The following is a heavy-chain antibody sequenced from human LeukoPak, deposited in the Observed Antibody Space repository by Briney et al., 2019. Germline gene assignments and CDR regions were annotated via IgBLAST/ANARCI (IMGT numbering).Heavy chain of an antibody. CDR2: IYTSGST. V-gene: IGHV4-61*02. Sequence: SQTLSLTCTVSGGSISSGSYYWSWIRQPAGKGLEWIGRIYTSGSTNYNPSLKSRVTISVDTSKNQFSLKQSSVTAADTAVYYCARETDDSSGYSYPYYYYGMDVWGQGTTVTVSS. D-gene: IGHD3-22*01. J-gene: IGHJ6*02. CDR1: GGSISSGSYY. CDR3: ARETDDSSGYSYPYYYYGMDV.